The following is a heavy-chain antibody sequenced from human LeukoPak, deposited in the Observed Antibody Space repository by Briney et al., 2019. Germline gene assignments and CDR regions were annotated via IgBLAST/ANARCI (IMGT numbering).Heavy chain of an antibody. CDR2: INHSGST. CDR3: ARDRDPGFDF. J-gene: IGHJ4*02. Sequence: SETLSLTCAVYGGSFSGYYWSWIRQPPGKGLEWIGEINHSGSTNYNPSLKSRVTISVDTSKNQFSLKLSSVTAADTAVYYCARDRDPGFDFWGQGTLVTVSS. V-gene: IGHV4-34*01. CDR1: GGSFSGYY. D-gene: IGHD2-21*02.